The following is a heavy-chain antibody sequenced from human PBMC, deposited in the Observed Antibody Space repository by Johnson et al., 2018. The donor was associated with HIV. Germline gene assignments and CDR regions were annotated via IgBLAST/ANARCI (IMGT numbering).Heavy chain of an antibody. CDR1: GFTFSSYG. V-gene: IGHV3-33*08. CDR2: IRYDGVGT. Sequence: VQLVESGGGVVQPGRSLRLPCAASGFTFSSYGMHWVRQTPGKGLEWVAFIRYDGVGTHYADSVKGRFTISRDDSTNTLYLQMNSLRAEDTAVDYCAREVAGDYGDSPGAFDIWGQGTMVTVSS. CDR3: AREVAGDYGDSPGAFDI. D-gene: IGHD4-17*01. J-gene: IGHJ3*02.